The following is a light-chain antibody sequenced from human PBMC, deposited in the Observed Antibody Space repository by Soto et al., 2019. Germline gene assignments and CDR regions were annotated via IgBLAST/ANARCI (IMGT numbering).Light chain of an antibody. J-gene: IGLJ3*02. CDR1: SSNIGSNA. CDR2: NNN. Sequence: QSALTQPPSVSGTPGQRVTISCSGSSSNIGSNAVNWYQQLPGAAPKLVIYNNNQRPSGVPDRFSGSKSGTSVSLAISGLQSADEADFYCAVWDDSLNGPVFGGGTKLTVL. CDR3: AVWDDSLNGPV. V-gene: IGLV1-44*01.